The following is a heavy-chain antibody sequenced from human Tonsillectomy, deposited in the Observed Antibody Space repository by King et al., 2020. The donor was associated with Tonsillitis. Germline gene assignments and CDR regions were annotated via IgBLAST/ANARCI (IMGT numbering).Heavy chain of an antibody. V-gene: IGHV1-69*01. Sequence: QLVQSGAEVKKPGSSVKGSCKASGGGFSSYAISWVRQAPGQGLEWNGGSIPPFGTANYAQKFQGRGTITADESTSTAYMELSSLRSEDTAVYYCARAHSSGYWAYNYYMDVWGKGTTVTVSS. D-gene: IGHD3-22*01. CDR3: ARAHSSGYWAYNYYMDV. J-gene: IGHJ6*03. CDR2: SIPPFGTA. CDR1: GGGFSSYA.